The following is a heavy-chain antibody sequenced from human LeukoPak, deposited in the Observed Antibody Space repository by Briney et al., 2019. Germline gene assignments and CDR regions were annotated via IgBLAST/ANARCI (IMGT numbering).Heavy chain of an antibody. V-gene: IGHV4-4*09. CDR1: GGSISSYY. D-gene: IGHD3-3*01. Sequence: KPSETLSLTCTVSGGSISSYYWSWIRQPPGKGLEWVGYIYSTGNTNYNPPLKGRVTISLDTSKNQFSLNLSSVTAADTAVYYCAKHDTVFGAAHFYMDVWGKGTTVTVSS. CDR3: AKHDTVFGAAHFYMDV. J-gene: IGHJ6*03. CDR2: IYSTGNT.